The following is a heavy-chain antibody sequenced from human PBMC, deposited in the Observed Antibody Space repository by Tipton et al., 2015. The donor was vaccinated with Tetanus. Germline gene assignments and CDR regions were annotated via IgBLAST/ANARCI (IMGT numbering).Heavy chain of an antibody. CDR1: GFTVSSYG. CDR2: IWYDGSNK. D-gene: IGHD5-12*01. CDR3: AGGGSGYDWALDY. Sequence: SLRLSCAASGFTVSSYGMPWVRQAPGKGLEWVSAIWYDGSNKYYADSVKGRFTISRDNSKNTLYLQMKSLRAEDTAVYYCAGGGSGYDWALDYWGQGTLVTVSS. V-gene: IGHV3-33*01. J-gene: IGHJ4*02.